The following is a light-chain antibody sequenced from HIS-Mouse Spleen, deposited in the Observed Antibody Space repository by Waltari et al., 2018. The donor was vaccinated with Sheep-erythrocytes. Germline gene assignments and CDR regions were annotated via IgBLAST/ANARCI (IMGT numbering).Light chain of an antibody. V-gene: IGKV2-28*01. CDR3: MQALQTIT. CDR1: QSLLHSNGYNY. CDR2: LGC. J-gene: IGKJ5*01. Sequence: DIVMTQSPLSLPVTPGEPASISCRSSQSLLHSNGYNYLDWYLQKPGQSPQLLIYLGCNRASGVPDRFRGSGSGTDFTLKISRVEAEDVGVYYCMQALQTITFGQGTRLEIK.